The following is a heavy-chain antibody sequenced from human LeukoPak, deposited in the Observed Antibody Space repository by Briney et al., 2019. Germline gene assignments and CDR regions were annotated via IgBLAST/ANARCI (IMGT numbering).Heavy chain of an antibody. CDR2: IASDGSHT. V-gene: IGHV3-30-3*01. J-gene: IGHJ3*02. CDR1: GFTFSNYF. D-gene: IGHD2-21*02. Sequence: GGSLRLSCAASGFTFSNYFMHWVRQAPGKGLEWVADIASDGSHTFYVESVKGRFTISRDNPKNTLYLQMNSLGPEDTAVYFCARERQDTVIHSGAFDIWGQGTMVTVSS. CDR3: ARERQDTVIHSGAFDI.